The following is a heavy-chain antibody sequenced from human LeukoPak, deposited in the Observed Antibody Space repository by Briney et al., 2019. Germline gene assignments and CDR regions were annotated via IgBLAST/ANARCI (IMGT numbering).Heavy chain of an antibody. J-gene: IGHJ5*02. CDR2: ISYDGSNK. Sequence: PGRSLRLSCAASGFTFSSYGMHWVRQAPGKGLEWVAVISYDGSNKYYADSVKGRFTISRDNSKNTLYLQMNSLRAEDTAVYYCAKDQSTDPWGQGTLVTVSS. CDR3: AKDQSTDP. V-gene: IGHV3-30*18. CDR1: GFTFSSYG.